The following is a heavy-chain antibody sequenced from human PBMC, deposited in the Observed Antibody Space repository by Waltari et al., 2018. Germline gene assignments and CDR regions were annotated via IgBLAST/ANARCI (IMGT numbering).Heavy chain of an antibody. V-gene: IGHV1-69*08. Sequence: QVQLVQSGAEVKKPGSSVKVSCKASGGTFSSYAISWVRQAPGQGLEWMGRIIPIFGTANYAQKFQGRGTITADKSTSTAYMELSSLRSEDTAVYYCARGPRFYYDSSGYYYSAFDIWGQGTMVTVSS. J-gene: IGHJ3*02. CDR3: ARGPRFYYDSSGYYYSAFDI. CDR2: IIPIFGTA. CDR1: GGTFSSYA. D-gene: IGHD3-22*01.